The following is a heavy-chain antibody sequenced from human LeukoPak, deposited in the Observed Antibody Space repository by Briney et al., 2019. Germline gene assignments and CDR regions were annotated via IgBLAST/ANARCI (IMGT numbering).Heavy chain of an antibody. CDR2: ISSSSSYI. V-gene: IGHV3-21*04. Sequence: PGGSLRLSCAASGFTFSSYSMNWVRQAPGKGLEWVSSISSSSSYIYYADSVKGRFTISRDNSKNTLYLQMNSLRAEDTAVYYCARLLTITMVRGVLDYWGQGTLVTVSS. CDR3: ARLLTITMVRGVLDY. CDR1: GFTFSSYS. D-gene: IGHD3-10*01. J-gene: IGHJ4*02.